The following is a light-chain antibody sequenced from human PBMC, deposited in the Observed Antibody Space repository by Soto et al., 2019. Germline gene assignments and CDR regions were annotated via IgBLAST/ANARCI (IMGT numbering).Light chain of an antibody. CDR3: AAWDDSLNGVV. CDR1: SSNIGSNT. J-gene: IGLJ2*01. V-gene: IGLV1-44*01. Sequence: QSVLTQPPSASGTPGQRVTISCSGSSSNIGSNTVNWYQQLPGTAPKLLIYSNNHRPSGVPDRFSGSKSGTSASLAISGLQSEDEAEYYCAAWDDSLNGVVFGGGTKVTVL. CDR2: SNN.